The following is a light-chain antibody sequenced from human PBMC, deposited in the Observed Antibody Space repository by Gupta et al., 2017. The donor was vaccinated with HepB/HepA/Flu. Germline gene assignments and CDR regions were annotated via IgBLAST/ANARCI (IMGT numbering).Light chain of an antibody. J-gene: IGKJ1*01. CDR1: QNIGSN. Sequence: DIQMTQSPSSLYASVGDRVTITCRASQNIGSNSNWYQQKPGKAPKLLSYEGTTVKNGVPSRFNGGGSGTDFTLTVSSQQPEDFANYYCQQSDIMPWTFGQGTNVEIK. CDR3: QQSDIMPWT. CDR2: EGT. V-gene: IGKV1-39*01.